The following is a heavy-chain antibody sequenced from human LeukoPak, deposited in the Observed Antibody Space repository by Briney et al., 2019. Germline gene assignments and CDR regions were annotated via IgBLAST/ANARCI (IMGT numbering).Heavy chain of an antibody. Sequence: SETLSLTCTVSGGSISSHYWSWIRQPPGRGLEWIAYLFDSVNTKDNPSLQSRLTLSADTSKNQFSLRLSSVTAADTAVYYCATIKRGSIFGYFDFWGQGIKVTVSS. J-gene: IGHJ4*02. CDR2: LFDSVNT. CDR1: GGSISSHY. CDR3: ATIKRGSIFGYFDF. D-gene: IGHD5-18*01. V-gene: IGHV4-59*11.